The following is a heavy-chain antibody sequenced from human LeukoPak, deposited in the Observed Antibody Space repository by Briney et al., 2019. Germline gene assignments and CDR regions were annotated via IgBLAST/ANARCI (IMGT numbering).Heavy chain of an antibody. CDR2: INPSGST. CDR1: GGTFRGYS. Sequence: SETLSLTCAVYGGTFRGYSWNWIRQTPGKGLEWIGEINPSGSTNYNPSLKSRVTISVDTSKNQFSLKLNSVTAADTAVYFCAREDYGDSWFDPWGQGTLVIVSS. J-gene: IGHJ5*02. CDR3: AREDYGDSWFDP. V-gene: IGHV4-34*01. D-gene: IGHD4-17*01.